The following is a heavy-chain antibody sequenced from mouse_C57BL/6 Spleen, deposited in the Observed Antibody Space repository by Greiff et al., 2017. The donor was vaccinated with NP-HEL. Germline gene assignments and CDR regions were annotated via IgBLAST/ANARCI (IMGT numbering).Heavy chain of an antibody. CDR2: ISYDGSN. Sequence: ESGPGLVKPSQSLSLTCSVTGYSITSGYYWNWIRQFPGNKLEWMGYISYDGSNNYNPSLKNRISITRDTSKNQFFLKLNSVTTEDTATYYCARYDYDEGDAMDYWGQGTSVTVSS. V-gene: IGHV3-6*01. D-gene: IGHD2-4*01. CDR3: ARYDYDEGDAMDY. CDR1: GYSITSGYY. J-gene: IGHJ4*01.